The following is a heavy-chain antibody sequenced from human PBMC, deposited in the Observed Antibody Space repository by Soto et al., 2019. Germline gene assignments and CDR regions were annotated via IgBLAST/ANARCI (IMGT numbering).Heavy chain of an antibody. V-gene: IGHV1-3*01. Sequence: QVQLVPSGAEVKKPGASVRVSCEASGYSITCCAMHWVRQAPGQRPEWMGWINAGYGDTKYSPKFQGRLTMIRDTPASTLYMGLGSLTSEDTAVYYCARDGEVEAAAAMIYWGQGTPVTVSS. D-gene: IGHD6-13*01. CDR2: INAGYGDT. J-gene: IGHJ4*02. CDR1: GYSITCCA. CDR3: ARDGEVEAAAAMIY.